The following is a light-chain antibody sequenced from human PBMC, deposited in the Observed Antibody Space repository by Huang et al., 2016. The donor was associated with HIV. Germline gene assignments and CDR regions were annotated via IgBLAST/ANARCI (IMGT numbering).Light chain of an antibody. Sequence: EIVLTQSPATLSLSPGERATLSCRASQSVSNYLAWYQPKPGQAPRRLIYDASNRATCIPARFSGSGSGTDFTLTISSLEPEDFAVYYCQQRSNLAEFTFGQGTRLEIK. J-gene: IGKJ5*01. CDR2: DAS. V-gene: IGKV3-11*01. CDR1: QSVSNY. CDR3: QQRSNLAEFT.